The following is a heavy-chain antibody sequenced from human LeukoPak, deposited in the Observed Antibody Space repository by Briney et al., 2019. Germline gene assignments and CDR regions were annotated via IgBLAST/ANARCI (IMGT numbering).Heavy chain of an antibody. J-gene: IGHJ5*02. CDR1: GYSLTSYW. Sequence: GESLKISCKGSGYSLTSYWIGWVRQMPGKGLEWMGIIYPGDSDTRYTPSFQGQVTISADKSISTAYLQWSSLKASDTAMYYCARQSDSSGYSWFDPWGQGTLVTVSS. CDR2: IYPGDSDT. D-gene: IGHD3-22*01. V-gene: IGHV5-51*01. CDR3: ARQSDSSGYSWFDP.